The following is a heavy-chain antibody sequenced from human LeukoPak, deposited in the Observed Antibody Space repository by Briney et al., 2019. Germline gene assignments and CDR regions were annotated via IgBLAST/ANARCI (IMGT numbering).Heavy chain of an antibody. CDR3: ARFVGSDYTGSFDL. V-gene: IGHV3-33*01. Sequence: PGGSLRLSCAGSGFRFSSHGMHWVRQAPGKGLEWLGYIWYDGSNPDYVDPVKGRFTISRDNSKNTVYLRMNSLRAEDTAVYHCARFVGSDYTGSFDLWGQGTPVTVSS. D-gene: IGHD3-10*01. J-gene: IGHJ4*02. CDR2: IWYDGSNP. CDR1: GFRFSSHG.